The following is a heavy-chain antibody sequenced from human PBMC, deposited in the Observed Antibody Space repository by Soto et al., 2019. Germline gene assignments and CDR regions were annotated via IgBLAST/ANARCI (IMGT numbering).Heavy chain of an antibody. D-gene: IGHD6-13*01. CDR3: ARHPERIAQIGWFDP. V-gene: IGHV3-48*01. CDR2: ISSSSSTI. J-gene: IGHJ5*02. Sequence: GGSLRLSCAASGFTFSSYSMNWVRQAPGKGLEWVSYISSSSSTIYYADSVKGRFTISRDNAKNSLYLQMNSLRAEDTAVYYCARHPERIAQIGWFDPWGQGTLVTVDS. CDR1: GFTFSSYS.